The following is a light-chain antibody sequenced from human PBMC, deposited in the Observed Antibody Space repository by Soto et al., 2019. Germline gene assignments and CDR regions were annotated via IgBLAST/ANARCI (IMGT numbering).Light chain of an antibody. CDR2: GAS. V-gene: IGKV3-20*01. Sequence: EIVLTQSPGTLSLSPGERATLSCRASQSVSSSYLAWYQQKPGQAPRLLIYGASSRATGIPGRFSGSGSGTDFTLTISRLEPEDFAVYYCQQYGSSPPITFGPGTKVVIK. J-gene: IGKJ3*01. CDR3: QQYGSSPPIT. CDR1: QSVSSSY.